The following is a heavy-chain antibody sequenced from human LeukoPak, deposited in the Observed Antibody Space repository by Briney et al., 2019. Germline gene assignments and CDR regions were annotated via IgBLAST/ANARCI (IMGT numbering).Heavy chain of an antibody. D-gene: IGHD3-3*01. CDR1: GFTFSSYS. V-gene: IGHV3-21*01. J-gene: IGHJ4*02. CDR3: ARGRYVLRFLEWLLTFDY. Sequence: SGGSLRLSCAASGFTFSSYSMNWVRQAPGKGLEWVSSISSSSSYIYYADSVKGRFTISRDNAKNSLYLQVNSLRAEDTAVYYCARGRYVLRFLEWLLTFDYWGQGTLVTVSS. CDR2: ISSSSSYI.